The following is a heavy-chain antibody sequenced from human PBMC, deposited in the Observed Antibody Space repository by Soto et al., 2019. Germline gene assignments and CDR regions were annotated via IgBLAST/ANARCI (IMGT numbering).Heavy chain of an antibody. CDR2: IYSGGST. D-gene: IGHD3-16*01. Sequence: EEQLVASGGDLVQPGGSLRLSCAASGLTVGNNYMSWVRQAPGKGLEWVSLIYSGGSTYYADSVKGRFTIYRDSSKNKLYLQMNSVRADDTAMYYCSAYSHKGYWGQGTLVTVSS. J-gene: IGHJ4*02. CDR3: SAYSHKGY. V-gene: IGHV3-66*01. CDR1: GLTVGNNY.